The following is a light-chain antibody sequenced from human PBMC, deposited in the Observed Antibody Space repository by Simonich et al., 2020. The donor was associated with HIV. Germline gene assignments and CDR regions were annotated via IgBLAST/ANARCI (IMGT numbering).Light chain of an antibody. CDR3: QQRSNWPLT. V-gene: IGKV3-11*01. J-gene: IGKJ4*01. CDR2: DAS. CDR1: QSVSRY. Sequence: EVVLTQSPATLSLSPGERATVSCRASQSVSRYLAWYQQKPGQAPRHLIYDASNGATGIPARFSGSGSGTDFTLTISSLEPEDFAVYYCQQRSNWPLTFGGGTKVEIK.